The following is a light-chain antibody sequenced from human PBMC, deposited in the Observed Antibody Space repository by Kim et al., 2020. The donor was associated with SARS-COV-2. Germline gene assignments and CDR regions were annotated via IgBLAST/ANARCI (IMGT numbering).Light chain of an antibody. CDR2: GTS. CDR3: RQYANSPWT. Sequence: SPGEAPIPSRLASKRGSSASLSWYHPGPGPAPRLLSYGTSSRATGIPDRFSGSGSGTDFTLTISGRGPDDFAVYYCRQYANSPWTFGQGTKVDIK. V-gene: IGKV3-20*01. CDR1: KRGSSAS. J-gene: IGKJ1*01.